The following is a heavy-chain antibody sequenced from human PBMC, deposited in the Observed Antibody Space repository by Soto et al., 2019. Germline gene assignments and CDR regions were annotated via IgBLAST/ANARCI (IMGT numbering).Heavy chain of an antibody. Sequence: SETLSLTCTVSGGSISSYYWSWIRQPPGKGLEWIGYIYYSGSTNYNPSLKSRVTISVDTSKNQFSLKLSSVTAADTAVYYCARETAMVSFDYWGQGTLVTVSS. J-gene: IGHJ4*02. V-gene: IGHV4-59*01. CDR2: IYYSGST. D-gene: IGHD5-18*01. CDR3: ARETAMVSFDY. CDR1: GGSISSYY.